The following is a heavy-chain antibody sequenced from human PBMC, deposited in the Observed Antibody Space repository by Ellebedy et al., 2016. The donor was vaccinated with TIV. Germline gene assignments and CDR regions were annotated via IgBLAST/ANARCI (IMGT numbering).Heavy chain of an antibody. D-gene: IGHD3-10*01. V-gene: IGHV3-7*01. CDR1: GFSFRSYW. Sequence: GGSLRLSCAASGFSFRSYWMSWVRQAPGKGLEWVANINQCGSVNYYVDSVRGRFTSSRDNPKNSLFQQMNSMITEDTAVYYCATDGSYGDYRSPSHAFVFWGQGTLVSVAS. CDR3: ATDGSYGDYRSPSHAFVF. CDR2: INQCGSVN. J-gene: IGHJ3*01.